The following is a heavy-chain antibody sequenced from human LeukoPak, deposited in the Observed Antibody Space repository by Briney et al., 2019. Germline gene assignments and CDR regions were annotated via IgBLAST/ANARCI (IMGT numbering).Heavy chain of an antibody. CDR1: GFTFSSSA. D-gene: IGHD3-10*01. Sequence: GGSLRLSCAASGFTFSSSAMSWVRQAPGKGLEWVSSLSGSGIATYYTDSVKGRFTISRDNSKNTLYLQMNSLRADEDTAVYYCAKSIGSGTHYYFGLDVWGQGTAVSVSS. J-gene: IGHJ6*02. CDR2: LSGSGIAT. V-gene: IGHV3-23*01. CDR3: AKSIGSGTHYYFGLDV.